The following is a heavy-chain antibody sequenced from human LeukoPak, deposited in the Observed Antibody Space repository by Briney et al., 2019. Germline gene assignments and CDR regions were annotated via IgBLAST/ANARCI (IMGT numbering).Heavy chain of an antibody. CDR2: ISGSGGST. V-gene: IGHV3-23*01. J-gene: IGHJ4*02. CDR3: AKDLYSSSWYYFDY. D-gene: IGHD6-13*01. CDR1: GFTFSSYA. Sequence: GGSLRLSCAASGFTFSSYAMSWVRQAPGKGLEWVSAISGSGGSTYYADSVKGRFTTSRDNSKNTLYLQMNSLRAEDTAVYYCAKDLYSSSWYYFDYWGQGTLVTVSS.